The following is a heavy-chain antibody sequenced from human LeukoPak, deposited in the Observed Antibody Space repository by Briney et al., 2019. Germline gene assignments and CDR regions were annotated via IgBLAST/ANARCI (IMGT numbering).Heavy chain of an antibody. D-gene: IGHD6-19*01. J-gene: IGHJ3*02. Sequence: GGSLRPSCAASGFTFSSYAMSWVRQAPGKGLEWVSAISGSGGSTNYADSVKGRFTISRDNSKNTLYLQMNSLRAEDTAVYYCAKDPSGWYLKDAFDIWGQGTMVTVSS. CDR3: AKDPSGWYLKDAFDI. CDR2: ISGSGGST. V-gene: IGHV3-23*01. CDR1: GFTFSSYA.